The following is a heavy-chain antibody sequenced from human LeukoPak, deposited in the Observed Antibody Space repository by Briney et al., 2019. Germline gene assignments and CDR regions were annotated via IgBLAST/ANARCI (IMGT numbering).Heavy chain of an antibody. D-gene: IGHD2-15*01. CDR3: AREESSCSGGSCYIDY. V-gene: IGHV1-2*02. CDR2: ISPDSSDT. J-gene: IGHJ4*02. Sequence: ASVKVSCKASGYTFTGYYMHWVRQAPGQGLEWMGWISPDSSDTNYAQKFQGRVTMTRDTSISAAYMELSRLTSDDTAVFYCAREESSCSGGSCYIDYWGQGTLVTVSS. CDR1: GYTFTGYY.